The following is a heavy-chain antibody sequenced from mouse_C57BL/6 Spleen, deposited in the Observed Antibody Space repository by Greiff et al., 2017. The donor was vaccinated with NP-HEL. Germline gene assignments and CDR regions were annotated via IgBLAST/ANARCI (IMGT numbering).Heavy chain of an antibody. J-gene: IGHJ1*03. CDR2: IHPNSGST. Sequence: QVQLQQPGAELVKPGASVKLSCKASGYTFTSYWMHWVKQRPGQGLEWIGMIHPNSGSTNYNEKFKSKATLTVDKSSSTAYMQLSSLTSEDSAVYYCARLNYYGSSYWYFGVWGTGTTVTVSS. CDR1: GYTFTSYW. CDR3: ARLNYYGSSYWYFGV. V-gene: IGHV1-64*01. D-gene: IGHD1-1*01.